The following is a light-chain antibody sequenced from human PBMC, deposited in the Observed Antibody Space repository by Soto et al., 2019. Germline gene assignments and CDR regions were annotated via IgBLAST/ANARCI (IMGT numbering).Light chain of an antibody. Sequence: QSALTQPASVSGSPGQSITISCTGTRSDIGAYNFVSWYQQHPGEVPKLILYDVNVRPSGVSNRFSGSKSGNTASLTISGPQAEDEADYYCTSWTTSTTMIFGGGPKVTVL. V-gene: IGLV2-14*03. CDR2: DVN. J-gene: IGLJ2*01. CDR3: TSWTTSTTMI. CDR1: RSDIGAYNF.